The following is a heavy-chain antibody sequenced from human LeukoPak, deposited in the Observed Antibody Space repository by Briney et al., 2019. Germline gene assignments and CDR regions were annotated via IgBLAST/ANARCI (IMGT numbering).Heavy chain of an antibody. CDR3: AKDFGSAWSRLFY. V-gene: IGHV3-23*01. CDR1: GFTFSSYA. J-gene: IGHJ4*02. CDR2: ISGSGDTT. D-gene: IGHD6-19*01. Sequence: GGSLRLSCAASGFTFSSYAMSWVRQAPGKGLEWVSAISGSGDTTYCADSAKGRFSISRDNSKNTLSLQMHTLRAEDTAVYFCAKDFGSAWSRLFYWGQGTLVTVSS.